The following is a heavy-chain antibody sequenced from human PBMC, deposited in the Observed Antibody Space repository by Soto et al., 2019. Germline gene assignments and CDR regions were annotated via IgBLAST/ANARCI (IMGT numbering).Heavy chain of an antibody. V-gene: IGHV4-34*01. J-gene: IGHJ6*02. CDR3: ARTGGMDV. CDR1: GGSFRDFY. CDR2: INHSGDT. Sequence: QVQLQQWGAGLLRPSETLSLTCAVYGGSFRDFYWSWLRQTPEQGLEWIGEINHSGDTKYNPSLESRVTISVDTSKNQFSLKVNFVTPADTAVYYCARTGGMDVWGPGATVTVSS.